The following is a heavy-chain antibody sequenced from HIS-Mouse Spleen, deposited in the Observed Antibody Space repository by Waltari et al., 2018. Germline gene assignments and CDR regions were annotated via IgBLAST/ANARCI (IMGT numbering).Heavy chain of an antibody. CDR3: ARVPYSSGWYFDL. J-gene: IGHJ2*01. D-gene: IGHD6-19*01. Sequence: QVQLVESGGGVVQPGRSLRLSCEASGFTFSSYAMHWVLRAPGKGLEWVAVISYDGSNKYYADSVKGRFTISRDNSKNTLYLQMNSLRAEDTAVYYCARVPYSSGWYFDLWGRGTLVTVSS. V-gene: IGHV3-30-3*01. CDR2: ISYDGSNK. CDR1: GFTFSSYA.